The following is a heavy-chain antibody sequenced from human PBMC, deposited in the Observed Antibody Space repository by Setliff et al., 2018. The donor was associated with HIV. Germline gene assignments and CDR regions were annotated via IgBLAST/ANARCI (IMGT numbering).Heavy chain of an antibody. CDR3: ARGGAVSADFDS. CDR2: IYYDGRT. V-gene: IGHV4-39*07. Sequence: PSETLSLTCTVSGGSIRTGAYYWVWIRQPPGKGLEWIGSIYYDGRTFYKPSLKSRLTISVDTSKNQFSLSLNSVTAADTAVYFRARGGAVSADFDSWGQGTLVTVSS. CDR1: GGSIRTGAYY. J-gene: IGHJ5*01. D-gene: IGHD3-16*01.